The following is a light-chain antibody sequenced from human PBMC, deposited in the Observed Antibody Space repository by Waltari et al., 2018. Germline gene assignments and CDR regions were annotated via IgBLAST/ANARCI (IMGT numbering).Light chain of an antibody. J-gene: IGLJ2*01. CDR2: EVS. Sequence: QAALTQPASVSGSPGQSIHISCTGTSRDVWSYNPVSWYQQHPGKAPKLMIYEVSKRPSGVSNRFSGSKSGNTASLTISGLQAEDEADYYCCSYAGSSTVVFGGGTKLTVL. V-gene: IGLV2-23*02. CDR1: SRDVWSYNP. CDR3: CSYAGSSTVV.